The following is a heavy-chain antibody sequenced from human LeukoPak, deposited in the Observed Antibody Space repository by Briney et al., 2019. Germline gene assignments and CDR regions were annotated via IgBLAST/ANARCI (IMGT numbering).Heavy chain of an antibody. CDR1: GVSFSGYY. CDR3: ASSSYPYWYFDL. V-gene: IGHV4-34*01. Sequence: SETLSLTCAVYGVSFSGYYWSWIRQPPGKGLEWIGEINHSGSTNYNPSLKSRVTISVDTSKNQFSLKLSSVTAADTAVYYCASSSYPYWYFDLWGRGTLVTVSS. D-gene: IGHD6-13*01. J-gene: IGHJ2*01. CDR2: INHSGST.